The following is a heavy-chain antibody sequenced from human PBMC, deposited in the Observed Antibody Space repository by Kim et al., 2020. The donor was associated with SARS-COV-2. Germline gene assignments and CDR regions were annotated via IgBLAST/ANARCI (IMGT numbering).Heavy chain of an antibody. V-gene: IGHV3-30*02. CDR3: AKAQLSRNYYGMDV. D-gene: IGHD1-1*01. J-gene: IGHJ6*02. Sequence: ADSVKGRFTISRDNSKNTLYLQMNSLRAEDTAVYYCAKAQLSRNYYGMDVWGQGTTVTVSS.